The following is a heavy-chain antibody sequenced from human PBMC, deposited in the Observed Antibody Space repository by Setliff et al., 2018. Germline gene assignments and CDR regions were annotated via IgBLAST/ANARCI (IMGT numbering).Heavy chain of an antibody. Sequence: PGGSLRLSCAASGFTFATYGMNWLRQAPGKGLEWVSYISSGSISTTHYADSVRGRLTVSRDNAKNTLYLEMNNLRAEDSAVYYCARRGTTAFDFWGLGTLVTVSS. CDR1: GFTFATYG. V-gene: IGHV3-48*01. J-gene: IGHJ4*02. CDR2: ISSGSISTT. CDR3: ARRGTTAFDF. D-gene: IGHD4-4*01.